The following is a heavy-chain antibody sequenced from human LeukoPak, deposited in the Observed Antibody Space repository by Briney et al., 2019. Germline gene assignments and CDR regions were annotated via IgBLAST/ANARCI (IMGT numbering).Heavy chain of an antibody. Sequence: GGSLRLSCAASGFTFSSYGMSWVRQAPGKGLEWVSAISGSGGSTYYADSVKGRFTISGDNSKNTLFLQMNSLRAEDTAVYYCAHGAMYQLDYRGQGTLVTVSS. V-gene: IGHV3-23*01. CDR3: AHGAMYQLDY. CDR2: ISGSGGST. J-gene: IGHJ4*02. CDR1: GFTFSSYG. D-gene: IGHD2-2*01.